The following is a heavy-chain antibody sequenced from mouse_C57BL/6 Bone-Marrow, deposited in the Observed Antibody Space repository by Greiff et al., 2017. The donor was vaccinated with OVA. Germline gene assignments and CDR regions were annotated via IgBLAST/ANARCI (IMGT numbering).Heavy chain of an antibody. CDR3: AREGYYYGSSYGKYFDV. V-gene: IGHV3-1*01. J-gene: IGHJ1*03. CDR2: ISYSGST. CDR1: GYSITSGYD. Sequence: EVQLQESGPGLVKPSQSLSLTCTVTGYSITSGYDWHWIRHFPGNKLEWMGYISYSGSTNYNPSLKSRISITHDTSKNHFFLKLNSVTTEDTATYYCAREGYYYGSSYGKYFDVWGTGTTVTVSS. D-gene: IGHD1-1*01.